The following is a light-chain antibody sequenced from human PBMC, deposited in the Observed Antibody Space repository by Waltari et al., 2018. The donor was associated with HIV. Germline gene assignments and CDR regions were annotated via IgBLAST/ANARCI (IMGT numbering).Light chain of an antibody. V-gene: IGKV4-1*01. CDR2: WAS. CDR3: QQYYSTPPT. J-gene: IGKJ1*01. Sequence: DIVMTQSTDSLAVPLGERVTINCKSSQRVLYTSNNKNYLAWYQQRPGQPPKLLLYWASTRESGVPDRFSGSGSGTDFTLTISSLQAEDVAVYHCQQYYSTPPTFGQGTKVEIK. CDR1: QRVLYTSNNKNY.